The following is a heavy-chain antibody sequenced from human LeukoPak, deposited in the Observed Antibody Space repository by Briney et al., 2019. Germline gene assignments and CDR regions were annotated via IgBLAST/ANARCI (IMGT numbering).Heavy chain of an antibody. CDR1: GYTLTELS. J-gene: IGHJ6*03. V-gene: IGHV1-24*01. D-gene: IGHD3-3*01. CDR3: ASWREGSVTIFGVARSGYYYYMDV. Sequence: ASVKVSCKVSGYTLTELSMHWVRQAPGKGLEWMGGFDPEDGETIYAQKFQGRVTITADESTSTAYMELSSLRSEDTAVYYCASWREGSVTIFGVARSGYYYYMDVWGKGTTVTVSS. CDR2: FDPEDGET.